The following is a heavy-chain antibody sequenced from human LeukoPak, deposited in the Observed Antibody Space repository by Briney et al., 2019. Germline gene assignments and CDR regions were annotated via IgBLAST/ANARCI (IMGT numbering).Heavy chain of an antibody. CDR2: IIPIFGTA. J-gene: IGHJ4*02. Sequence: GASVQVSCKASGGTFSSYAISWVRQAPGQGLEWMGGIIPIFGTANYAQKFQGRVTITADESTSTAYMELSSLRSEDTAVYYCARDDGYCSGGSCYGVYWGQGTLVTVSS. V-gene: IGHV1-69*13. CDR3: ARDDGYCSGGSCYGVY. D-gene: IGHD2-15*01. CDR1: GGTFSSYA.